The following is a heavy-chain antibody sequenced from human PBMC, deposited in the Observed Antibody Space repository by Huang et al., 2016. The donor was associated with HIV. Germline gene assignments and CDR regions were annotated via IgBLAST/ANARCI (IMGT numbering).Heavy chain of an antibody. D-gene: IGHD1-7*01. V-gene: IGHV3-7*03. J-gene: IGHJ6*02. CDR3: ATKTGAMDI. Sequence: VESGGRLVQPGGSIRLSCVGSTFTFGAYWMSWVRQTPGNGMEWVANIRQDESEKYYVDSVKGRFNSYMDNAKKVLFLEMNNVTVEDTATYYCATKTGAMDIWGQGTTVTVS. CDR1: TFTFGAYW. CDR2: IRQDESEK.